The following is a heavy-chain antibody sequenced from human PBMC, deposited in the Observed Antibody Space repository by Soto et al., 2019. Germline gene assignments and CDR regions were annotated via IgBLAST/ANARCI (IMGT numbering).Heavy chain of an antibody. CDR1: GFIFTKAW. V-gene: IGHV3-15*01. CDR3: TTQYDFWSGYPFNY. D-gene: IGHD3-3*01. CDR2: IKSKTNGEAT. J-gene: IGHJ4*02. Sequence: LRLSCAASGFIFTKAWMTWVRQAPGKGLEWVGRIKSKTNGEATEYAAPVKGRFTISRDDSKNTLYLQMNSLKTEDTAVYYCTTQYDFWSGYPFNYWGQGTLVTVSS.